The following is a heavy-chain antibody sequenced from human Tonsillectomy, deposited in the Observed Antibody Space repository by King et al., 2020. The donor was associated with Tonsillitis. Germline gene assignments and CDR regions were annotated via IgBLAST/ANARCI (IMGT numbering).Heavy chain of an antibody. CDR1: GFTFSDYY. J-gene: IGHJ4*02. D-gene: IGHD1-26*01. CDR2: ISSSRGYT. CDR3: AREYGGSYYFDY. Sequence: VQLVESGGGLVKPGGSLXLSCAASGFTFSDYYMTWIRQAPGKGLEWVSYISSSRGYTNYADSVKGRFTISRDNAKNSLYLQMNSLRVEDTAVYYCAREYGGSYYFDYWGQGILVTVSS. V-gene: IGHV3-11*06.